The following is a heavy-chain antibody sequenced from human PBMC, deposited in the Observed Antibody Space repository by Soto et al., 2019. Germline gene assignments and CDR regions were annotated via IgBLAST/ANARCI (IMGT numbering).Heavy chain of an antibody. CDR1: GFSLSTGGRG. Sequence: QITLKESGPTLVKPTQALTLTCSFSGFSLSTGGRGVCWIRHPPGKALEWLALIYWNDDKRFSPSLKSRLTITKDTSKNQVVLTMTNMDPVDTATYYCAHRGYGDYPRDNWFDPWGQGTLVTVSS. J-gene: IGHJ5*02. CDR3: AHRGYGDYPRDNWFDP. V-gene: IGHV2-5*01. CDR2: IYWNDDK. D-gene: IGHD4-17*01.